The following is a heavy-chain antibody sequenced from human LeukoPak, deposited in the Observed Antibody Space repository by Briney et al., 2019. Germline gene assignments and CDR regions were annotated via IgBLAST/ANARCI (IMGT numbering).Heavy chain of an antibody. CDR3: AARGREIVVVPAAYY. CDR2: IIPIFGTA. Sequence: ASVKVSCKASGGTFSSYAISWVRQAPGQGLEWMGGIIPIFGTANYAQKFQGRVTITTDESTSTAYMELSSLRSEDTAVYYCAARGREIVVVPAAYYWGQGTLVTVSS. V-gene: IGHV1-69*05. D-gene: IGHD2-2*01. J-gene: IGHJ4*02. CDR1: GGTFSSYA.